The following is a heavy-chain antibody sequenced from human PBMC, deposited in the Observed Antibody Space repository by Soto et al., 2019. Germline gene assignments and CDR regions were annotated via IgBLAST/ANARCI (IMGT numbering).Heavy chain of an antibody. Sequence: QVQLVQSGAEVKKPGASVKVSCKVSGYTLTELSMHWVRQAPGKGLEWMGGFDPEDGETIYAQKFQGRVTMTEDTFTDTAYMELSSLRSEDTAVYYCATEQYCSSTSCYGYYGMDVWGQGTTVTVSS. J-gene: IGHJ6*02. CDR2: FDPEDGET. CDR3: ATEQYCSSTSCYGYYGMDV. V-gene: IGHV1-24*01. CDR1: GYTLTELS. D-gene: IGHD2-2*01.